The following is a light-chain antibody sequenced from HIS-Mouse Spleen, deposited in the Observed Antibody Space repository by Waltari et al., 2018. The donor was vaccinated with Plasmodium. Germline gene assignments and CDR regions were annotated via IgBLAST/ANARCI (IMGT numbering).Light chain of an antibody. CDR2: DDS. CDR1: NIGSKS. V-gene: IGLV3-21*03. J-gene: IGLJ2*01. Sequence: SYVLTQPPSVSVAPGKTARITCGGNNIGSKSVHWYQQKPGQAPVLVVYDDSDRPSGSPEGFAGSNSGNTATLTISRVEAGDEADYYCQVWDSSSDHPDVVFGGGTKLTVL. CDR3: QVWDSSSDHPDVV.